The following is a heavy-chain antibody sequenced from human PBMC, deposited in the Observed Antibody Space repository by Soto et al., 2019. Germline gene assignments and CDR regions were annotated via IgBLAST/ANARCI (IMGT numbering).Heavy chain of an antibody. CDR1: GGSISSGGYY. V-gene: IGHV4-31*03. D-gene: IGHD1-1*01. J-gene: IGHJ4*02. CDR3: ARTLNWNAQYNFDY. Sequence: SETLSLTCTVSGGSISSGGYYWSWIRQHPGKGLEWIGYIHYSGRTYHNPSLRSRVSISVDTSKNQFSLKLSSVTAADTAVYYCARTLNWNAQYNFDYWGQGTLVTVS. CDR2: IHYSGRT.